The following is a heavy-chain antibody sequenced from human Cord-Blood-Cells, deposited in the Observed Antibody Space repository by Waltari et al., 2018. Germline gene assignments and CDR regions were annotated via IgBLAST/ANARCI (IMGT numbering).Heavy chain of an antibody. Sequence: QLQLQESGPGLVKPSETLSLTCTVSGGSISSSSYYWGWIRQPPGKGLEWIGSNYYSGSTYYNPSLKSRVTISVDTSKNQFSLKLSSVTAADTAVYYCARHVYDFWSGYYFDYWGQGTLVTVSS. D-gene: IGHD3-3*01. V-gene: IGHV4-39*01. CDR1: GGSISSSSYY. J-gene: IGHJ4*02. CDR2: NYYSGST. CDR3: ARHVYDFWSGYYFDY.